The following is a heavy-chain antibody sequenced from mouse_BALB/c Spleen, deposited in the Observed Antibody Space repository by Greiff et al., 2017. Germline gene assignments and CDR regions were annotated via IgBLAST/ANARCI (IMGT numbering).Heavy chain of an antibody. J-gene: IGHJ1*01. Sequence: EVQGVESGGGLVKPGGSLKLSCAASGFTFSDYYMYWVRQTPEKRLEWVATISDGGSYTYYPDSVKGRFTISRDNAKNNLYLQMSSLKSEDTAMYYCARDVGNYGYFDVWGAGTTVTVSS. CDR2: ISDGGSYT. V-gene: IGHV5-4*02. CDR1: GFTFSDYY. CDR3: ARDVGNYGYFDV. D-gene: IGHD2-1*01.